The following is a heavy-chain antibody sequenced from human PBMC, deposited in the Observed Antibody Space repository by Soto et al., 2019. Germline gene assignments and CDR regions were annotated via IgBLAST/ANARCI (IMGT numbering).Heavy chain of an antibody. CDR2: IYPGDSDT. Sequence: PGESLKISCKGSGYSFTSYWIGWVRQMPGRGLEWMGIIYPGDSDTKYSPSFQGQVTISADKSISTAYLQWSSLKASDTAMYYCASSVVVPSTMNYFDYWGQGTLVTVSS. V-gene: IGHV5-51*01. D-gene: IGHD2-15*01. J-gene: IGHJ4*02. CDR3: ASSVVVPSTMNYFDY. CDR1: GYSFTSYW.